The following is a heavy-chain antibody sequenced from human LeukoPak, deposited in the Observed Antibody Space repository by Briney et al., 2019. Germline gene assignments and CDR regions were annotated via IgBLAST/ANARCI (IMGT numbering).Heavy chain of an antibody. V-gene: IGHV3-23*01. CDR3: AKDAAGPEY. D-gene: IGHD6-13*01. CDR2: ISAGGGST. J-gene: IGHJ4*02. CDR1: GFTFSNYA. Sequence: PGGSLRLSCAASGFTFSNYAMSWVRQAPGKGLFWASGISAGGGSTYYADSVKGRFTISRDNSRNTLYLQMNSLRAEDTAVYYCAKDAAGPEYWGQGTLVTVSS.